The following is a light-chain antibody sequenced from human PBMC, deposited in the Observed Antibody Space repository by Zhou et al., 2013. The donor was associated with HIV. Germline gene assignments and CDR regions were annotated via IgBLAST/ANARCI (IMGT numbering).Light chain of an antibody. Sequence: DIQMTQSPSSLSASVGDRVTITCRASQTISTYLNWYQHKAGKAPKLLIFGASSLQSGVPSRFSGSGSGTDFTLSISSLQPEDFATYYCQQSYSTLRITFGGGTKVEIK. CDR1: QTISTY. CDR2: GAS. CDR3: QQSYSTLRIT. J-gene: IGKJ4*01. V-gene: IGKV1-39*01.